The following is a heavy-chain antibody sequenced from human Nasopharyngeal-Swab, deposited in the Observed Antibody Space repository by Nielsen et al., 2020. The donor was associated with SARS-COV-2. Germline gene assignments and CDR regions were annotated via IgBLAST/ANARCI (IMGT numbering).Heavy chain of an antibody. D-gene: IGHD3-10*01. V-gene: IGHV1-69*01. Sequence: WVRQAPGQGLEWMGGIIPIFGTANYAQKFQGRVTITADESTSTAYMELSSLRSEDTAVYYCAREGYYGSGGYAPFDYWGQGTLVTVSS. J-gene: IGHJ4*02. CDR2: IIPIFGTA. CDR3: AREGYYGSGGYAPFDY.